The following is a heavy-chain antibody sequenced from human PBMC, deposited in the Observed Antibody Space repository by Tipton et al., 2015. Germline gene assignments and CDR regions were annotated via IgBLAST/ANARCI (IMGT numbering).Heavy chain of an antibody. CDR2: IYYSGNT. V-gene: IGHV4-39*01. CDR1: GGSFNHSPYH. J-gene: IGHJ4*02. D-gene: IGHD6-19*01. Sequence: TLSLTCTVSGGSFNHSPYHWGWIRQPPGKGLEWIGSIYYSGNTYYNPSLKSRVTISVDTSKNQFSLKVTSMTAADTAVYYCARHSVAKKVLDYWGQGTLVTVSS. CDR3: ARHSVAKKVLDY.